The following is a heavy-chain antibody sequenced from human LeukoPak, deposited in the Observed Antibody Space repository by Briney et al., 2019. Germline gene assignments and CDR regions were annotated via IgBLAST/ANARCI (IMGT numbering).Heavy chain of an antibody. CDR2: IYYSGTT. D-gene: IGHD5-18*01. J-gene: IGHJ5*02. CDR1: GDSIRSYY. CDR3: ARRLWESSIDP. V-gene: IGHV4-59*08. Sequence: SETLSLTCTVSGDSIRSYYWSWIRQPPGKGLEWIGYIYYSGTTDYNPSLKSRVTISVDRSKNQFSLRLNSVTAADTAVYYCARRLWESSIDPWGQGTLVTVSS.